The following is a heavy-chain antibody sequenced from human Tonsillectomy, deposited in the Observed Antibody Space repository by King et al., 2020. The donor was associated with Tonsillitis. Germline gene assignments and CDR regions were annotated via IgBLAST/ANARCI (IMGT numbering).Heavy chain of an antibody. D-gene: IGHD3-22*01. CDR1: GYSFTSYW. J-gene: IGHJ3*02. V-gene: IGHV5-51*01. Sequence: EVQLVESGAEVKKPGESLKISCKGSGYSFTSYWIGWVRQMPGKGLEWMGIIYPGDSDTRYSPSFQGQVTISADKSISTAYLQWGSLKASDTAMYYCASCYYDSSGYYDAFDIWGQGTMVTVSS. CDR3: ASCYYDSSGYYDAFDI. CDR2: IYPGDSDT.